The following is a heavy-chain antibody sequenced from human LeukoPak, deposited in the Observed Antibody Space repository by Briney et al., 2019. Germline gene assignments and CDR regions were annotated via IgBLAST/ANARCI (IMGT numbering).Heavy chain of an antibody. J-gene: IGHJ3*02. CDR1: GFTFSSYA. Sequence: GGSLRLSCAASGFTFSSYAMSWVRQAPGKGLEWVSAISGSGGSTYYADSVKGRFTISRDNAKNSLYLQMNSLRAEDTAVYYCASALRSTRDAFDIWGQGTMVTVSS. D-gene: IGHD4-17*01. V-gene: IGHV3-23*01. CDR2: ISGSGGST. CDR3: ASALRSTRDAFDI.